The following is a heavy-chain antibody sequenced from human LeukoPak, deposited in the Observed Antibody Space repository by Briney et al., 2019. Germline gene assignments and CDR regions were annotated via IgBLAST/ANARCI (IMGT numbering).Heavy chain of an antibody. CDR2: IKRKTVGGTT. CDR1: GFTFSSYV. CDR3: TTCGYSGYDSNY. J-gene: IGHJ4*02. V-gene: IGHV3-15*01. Sequence: PGGSLRLSCAASGFTFSSYVMNWVRQAPGKGLEWVGRIKRKTVGGTTDYAAPVKGRFTISRDDSKDTLYLQMNSLIIADTGVYYCTTCGYSGYDSNYWGQGVLVTVSS. D-gene: IGHD5-12*01.